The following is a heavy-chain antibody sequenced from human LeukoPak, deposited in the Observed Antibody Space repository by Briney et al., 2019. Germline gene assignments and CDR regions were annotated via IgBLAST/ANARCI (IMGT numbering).Heavy chain of an antibody. J-gene: IGHJ3*02. D-gene: IGHD3-22*01. CDR2: IYYSGST. CDR3: ARAAYYDSSGSDAFDI. CDR1: GGSISSGGYY. V-gene: IGHV4-31*03. Sequence: SETLSLTCTVSGGSISSGGYYWSWIRQHPGKGLEWIGYIYYSGSTYYNPSLKSRVTISVDTSKNQFSLKLSSVTAADTAVYYCARAAYYDSSGSDAFDIWGQGTMVTVSP.